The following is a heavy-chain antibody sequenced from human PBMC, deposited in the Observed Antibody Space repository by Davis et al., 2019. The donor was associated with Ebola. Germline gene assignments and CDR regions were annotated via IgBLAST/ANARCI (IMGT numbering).Heavy chain of an antibody. CDR1: GGTFSSYA. CDR3: ARDSRGSRPFDY. Sequence: SVKVSCKASGGTFSSYAISWVRQAPGQGLEWMGGIIPIFGTANYAQKLQGRVTMTTDTSTSTAYMELRSLRSDDTAVYYCARDSRGSRPFDYWGQGTLVTVSS. J-gene: IGHJ4*02. V-gene: IGHV1-69*05. CDR2: IIPIFGTA. D-gene: IGHD2-15*01.